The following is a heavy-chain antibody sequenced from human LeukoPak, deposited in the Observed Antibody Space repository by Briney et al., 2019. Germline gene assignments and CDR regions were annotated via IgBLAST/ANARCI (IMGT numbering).Heavy chain of an antibody. CDR2: INWNGGST. V-gene: IGHV3-20*01. CDR1: GFTFDDYG. Sequence: PGGSLRLSCAASGFTFDDYGMSRVRQAPGKGLEWVSGINWNGGSTGYADSVKGRFTISRDNAKNSLYLQMNSLRAEDTALYHCARGVFYYGSGSYSPSYFDYWGQGTLVTVSS. CDR3: ARGVFYYGSGSYSPSYFDY. J-gene: IGHJ4*02. D-gene: IGHD3-10*01.